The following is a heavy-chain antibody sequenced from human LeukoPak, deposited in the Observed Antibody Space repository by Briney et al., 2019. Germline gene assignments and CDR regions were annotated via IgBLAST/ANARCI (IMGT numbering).Heavy chain of an antibody. Sequence: SETLSLTCAVYGGSFSGHYWSWIRQPPGKGLEWIGEINHSENTNYNPSLKSRVTLSVDTSKNQFSLKLSSVTAADTAVYYCARRIAVAGRNWFDPWGQGTLVTVSS. CDR1: GGSFSGHY. CDR3: ARRIAVAGRNWFDP. V-gene: IGHV4-34*01. CDR2: INHSENT. J-gene: IGHJ5*02. D-gene: IGHD6-19*01.